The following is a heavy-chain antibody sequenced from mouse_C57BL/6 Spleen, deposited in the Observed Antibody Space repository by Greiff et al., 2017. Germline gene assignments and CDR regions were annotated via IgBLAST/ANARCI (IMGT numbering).Heavy chain of an antibody. CDR2: INPNNGGT. CDR3: ARIYYDYDEYYFDY. CDR1: GYTFTDYY. Sequence: VQLQQSGPELVKPGASVKISCKASGYTFTDYYMNWVKQSHGKSLEWIGDINPNNGGTSYNQKFKGKATLTVDKSSSTAYMELRSLTSEDSAVYYSARIYYDYDEYYFDYWGQGTTLTVSS. D-gene: IGHD2-4*01. V-gene: IGHV1-26*01. J-gene: IGHJ2*01.